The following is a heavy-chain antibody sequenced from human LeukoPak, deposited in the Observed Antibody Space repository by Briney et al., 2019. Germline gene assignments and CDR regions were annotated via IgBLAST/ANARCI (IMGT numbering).Heavy chain of an antibody. D-gene: IGHD3-22*01. CDR1: GFTFSSYG. CDR2: ISYDGSNK. V-gene: IGHV3-30*03. CDR3: AAYDSSGPFDY. Sequence: PGGSLRLSCAASGFTFSSYGMHGVRQAPGKGLEWVAVISYDGSNKYYADSVKGRFTISRDNSKNTLYLQMNSLRAEDTAVYYCAAYDSSGPFDYWGQGTLVTVSS. J-gene: IGHJ4*02.